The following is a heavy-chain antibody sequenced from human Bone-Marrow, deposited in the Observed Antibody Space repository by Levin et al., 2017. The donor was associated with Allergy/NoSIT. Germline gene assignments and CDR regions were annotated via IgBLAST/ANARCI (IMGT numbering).Heavy chain of an antibody. CDR1: GFTFSSYG. D-gene: IGHD5-12*01. V-gene: IGHV3-30*18. CDR3: AKYSGYDSGLGAVVTPGYYFDY. Sequence: GGSLRLSCAASGFTFSSYGMHWVRQAPGKGLEWVAVISYDGSNKYYADSVKGRFTISRDNSKNTLYLQMNSLRAEDTAVYYCAKYSGYDSGLGAVVTPGYYFDYWGQGTLVTVSS. CDR2: ISYDGSNK. J-gene: IGHJ4*02.